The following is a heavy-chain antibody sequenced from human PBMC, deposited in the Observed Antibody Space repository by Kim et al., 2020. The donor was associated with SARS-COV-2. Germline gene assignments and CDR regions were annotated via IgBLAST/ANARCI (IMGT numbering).Heavy chain of an antibody. D-gene: IGHD5-18*01. J-gene: IGHJ6*03. V-gene: IGHV3-30*18. CDR2: ISYDGSNK. CDR3: AKDKWIQLWLTDYYYYMDV. CDR1: GFTFSSYG. Sequence: GGSLRLSCAASGFTFSSYGMHWVRQAPGKGLEWVAVISYDGSNKYYADSVKGRFTISRDNSKNTLYLQMNSLRAEDTAVYYCAKDKWIQLWLTDYYYYMDVWGKGTTVTVSS.